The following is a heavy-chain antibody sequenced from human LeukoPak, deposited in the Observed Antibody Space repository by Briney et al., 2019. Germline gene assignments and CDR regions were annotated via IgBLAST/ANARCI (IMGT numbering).Heavy chain of an antibody. V-gene: IGHV3-30*02. CDR3: ARDQGSGWLQDDAFDI. CDR1: GFTFSNYA. D-gene: IGHD6-19*01. Sequence: GGSLRLSCAASGFTFSNYAMHWVRQAPDKGVEWVAFIRYDGSNKYYADSVKGRFTISRDNSKNTLYLQMNSLRAEDTAVYYCARDQGSGWLQDDAFDIWGQGTMVTASS. CDR2: IRYDGSNK. J-gene: IGHJ3*02.